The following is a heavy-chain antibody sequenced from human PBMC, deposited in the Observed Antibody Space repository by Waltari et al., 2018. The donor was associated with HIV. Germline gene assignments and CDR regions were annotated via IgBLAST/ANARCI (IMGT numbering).Heavy chain of an antibody. D-gene: IGHD3-3*01. J-gene: IGHJ5*01. CDR2: ISWNSGIT. V-gene: IGHV3-9*01. CDR1: GFTFDDYP. CDR3: AKGGSHLTIFEAWFDS. Sequence: EVQLVESGGGLVQPGRSLRLSCAASGFTFDDYPIHWVRQSPGKGLEGVSGISWNSGITDYGDSVKGRFTISRDNAKNSLYLQMNSLTVEDTAFYYCAKGGSHLTIFEAWFDSWGQGTLVTVSS.